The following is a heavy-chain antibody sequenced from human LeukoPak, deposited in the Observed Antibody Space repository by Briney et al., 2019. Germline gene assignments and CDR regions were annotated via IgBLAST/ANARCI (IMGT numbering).Heavy chain of an antibody. V-gene: IGHV1-3*01. CDR3: ARDGVAYCGGDCYSRGYYYYGIDV. D-gene: IGHD2-21*02. Sequence: ASVKVSCKASGYTFTSYAMHWVRQAPGQRLEWMGWINAGNGNTKYPQKFQGRVTITRDTSASTAYIELSSLRSEDTAVYYCARDGVAYCGGDCYSRGYYYYGIDVWGQGTTVTVSS. CDR2: INAGNGNT. J-gene: IGHJ6*02. CDR1: GYTFTSYA.